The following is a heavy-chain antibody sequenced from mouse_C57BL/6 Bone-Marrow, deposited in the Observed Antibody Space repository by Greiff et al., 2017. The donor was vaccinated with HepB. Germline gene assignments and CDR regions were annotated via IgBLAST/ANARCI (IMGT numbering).Heavy chain of an antibody. J-gene: IGHJ4*01. Sequence: VQLQESGAELARPGASVKLSCKASGYTFTSYGISWVKQRTGQGLEWIGEIYPRSGNTYYNEKFKGKATLTADKSSSTAYMELRSLTSEDSAVYFCARVYGSSYDYAMDYWGQGTSVTVSS. D-gene: IGHD1-1*01. CDR2: IYPRSGNT. CDR3: ARVYGSSYDYAMDY. CDR1: GYTFTSYG. V-gene: IGHV1-81*01.